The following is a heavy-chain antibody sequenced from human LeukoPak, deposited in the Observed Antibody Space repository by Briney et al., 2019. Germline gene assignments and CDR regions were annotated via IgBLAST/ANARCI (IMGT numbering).Heavy chain of an antibody. Sequence: GGSLRLSCAAYGFTFSSYSMNWVRQAPGKGLEWVSSISSSSSYIYYADSVKGRFTTSTDNAKNSLYLEMNSLRAEDTAVYYCARDRMGPSSYNWFDPWGQGTLVTVSS. V-gene: IGHV3-21*01. D-gene: IGHD2-8*01. CDR3: ARDRMGPSSYNWFDP. J-gene: IGHJ5*02. CDR2: ISSSSSYI. CDR1: GFTFSSYS.